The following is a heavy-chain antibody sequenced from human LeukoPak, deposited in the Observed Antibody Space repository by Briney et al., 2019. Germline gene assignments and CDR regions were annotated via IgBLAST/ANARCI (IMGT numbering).Heavy chain of an antibody. J-gene: IGHJ3*02. CDR1: GDSISSGSSY. V-gene: IGHV4-61*02. CDR3: ARVPPMGYCSSTSCYEDAFDI. D-gene: IGHD2-2*01. Sequence: PSQTLSLTCTVSGDSISSGSSYWSWIRLPAGRGLEWIGRIYASGSTNYNPSLKSRVTMSLDTSKNQFSLNLTSVTAADTAVYYCARVPPMGYCSSTSCYEDAFDIWGQGTMVTVSS. CDR2: IYASGST.